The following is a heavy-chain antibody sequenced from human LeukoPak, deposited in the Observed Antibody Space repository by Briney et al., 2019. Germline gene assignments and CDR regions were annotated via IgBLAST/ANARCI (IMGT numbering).Heavy chain of an antibody. CDR3: ARVVPDPYYFDY. D-gene: IGHD2-2*01. CDR1: GGSISSGGYY. Sequence: PSQTLSLTCTVSGGSISSGGYYWSWIRQHPGKGLEWIGYIYYSWSTYYNPSLKSRVTISVDTSKNQFSLKLSSVTAADTAVYYCARVVPDPYYFDYWGQGTLVTVSS. CDR2: IYYSWST. J-gene: IGHJ4*02. V-gene: IGHV4-31*03.